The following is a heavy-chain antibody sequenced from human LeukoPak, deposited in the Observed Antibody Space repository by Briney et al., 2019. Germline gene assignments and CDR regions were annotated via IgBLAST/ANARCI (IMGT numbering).Heavy chain of an antibody. J-gene: IGHJ4*02. CDR3: ARAAPDIVVVVAYFDY. CDR2: IKEDGSEK. V-gene: IGHV3-7*01. Sequence: PGGSLRLSCAASGFTFSSYWMSWVRQAPGKGLEWVANIKEDGSEKYYVDSVKGRFIISRDNAKNSLYLQMNSLRAEDTAVYYCARAAPDIVVVVAYFDYWSQGTLVTVSS. D-gene: IGHD2-15*01. CDR1: GFTFSSYW.